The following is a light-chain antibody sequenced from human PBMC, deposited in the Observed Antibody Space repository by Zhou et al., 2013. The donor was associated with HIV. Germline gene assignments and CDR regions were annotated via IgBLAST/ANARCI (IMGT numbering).Light chain of an antibody. CDR3: QQYNSWPWT. J-gene: IGKJ1*01. CDR2: KAS. CDR1: QSISSW. V-gene: IGKV1-5*03. Sequence: DIQMTQSPSTLSASVGDRVTITCRASQSISSWLAWYQQKPGKAPKLLIYKASSLESGVPSRFSGSGSGTEFTLTISSLQSEDFALYYCQQYNSWPWTFGQGTKVEIK.